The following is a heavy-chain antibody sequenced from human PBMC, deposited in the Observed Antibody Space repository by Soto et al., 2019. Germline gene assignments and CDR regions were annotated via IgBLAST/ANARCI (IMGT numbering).Heavy chain of an antibody. CDR3: AKDLDQLSYYYDSSGYSY. Sequence: GGSLRLSCAASGFTFSSYGMHWVRQAPGKGLEWVAVISYDGSNKYYADSVKGRFTISRDNSKNTLYLQMNSLRAEDTAVYYCAKDLDQLSYYYDSSGYSYWGQGTLVTVSS. D-gene: IGHD3-22*01. CDR2: ISYDGSNK. CDR1: GFTFSSYG. J-gene: IGHJ4*02. V-gene: IGHV3-30*18.